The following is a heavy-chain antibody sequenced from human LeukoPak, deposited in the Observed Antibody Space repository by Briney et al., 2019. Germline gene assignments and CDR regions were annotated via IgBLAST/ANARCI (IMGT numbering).Heavy chain of an antibody. J-gene: IGHJ3*02. CDR3: VRKNRDFNAAFDI. V-gene: IGHV3-53*01. Sequence: GGSLRLSCTASGFTVSNNYVSWVRQAPGKGLEWVSISYSDSNTNYADSVKGRFTISRDTSQNTLSLQMNSLRAEDTAVYYCVRKNRDFNAAFDIWGQGTVVTVSS. CDR2: SYSDSNT. D-gene: IGHD1-14*01. CDR1: GFTVSNNY.